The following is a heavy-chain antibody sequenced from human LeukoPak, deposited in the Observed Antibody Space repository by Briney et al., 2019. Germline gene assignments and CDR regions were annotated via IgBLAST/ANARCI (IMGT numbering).Heavy chain of an antibody. D-gene: IGHD6-13*01. CDR1: GGSFSGYY. CDR2: INHSGST. J-gene: IGHJ4*02. V-gene: IGHV4-34*01. CDR3: ARLAVGAAAGFDY. Sequence: SESLSLTCAVYGGSFSGYYWSWIRQPPGKGLEWIGEINHSGSTIYNPSLKSRVTISVDTSKNQFSLKLSSVTAADTAVYYCARLAVGAAAGFDYWGQGTLVTVSS.